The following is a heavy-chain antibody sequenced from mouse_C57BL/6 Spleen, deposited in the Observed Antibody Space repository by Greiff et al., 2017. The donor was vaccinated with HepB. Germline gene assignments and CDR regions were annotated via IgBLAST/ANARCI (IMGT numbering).Heavy chain of an antibody. J-gene: IGHJ1*03. Sequence: EVQGVESGGGLVKPGGSLKLSCAASGFTFSSYTMSWVRQTPEKRLEWVATISGGGGNTYYPDSVKGRFTISRDNAKNTLYLQMSSLRSEDTALYYCARQGAYGNYGYFDVWGTGTTVTVSS. CDR3: ARQGAYGNYGYFDV. CDR1: GFTFSSYT. V-gene: IGHV5-9*01. CDR2: ISGGGGNT. D-gene: IGHD2-1*01.